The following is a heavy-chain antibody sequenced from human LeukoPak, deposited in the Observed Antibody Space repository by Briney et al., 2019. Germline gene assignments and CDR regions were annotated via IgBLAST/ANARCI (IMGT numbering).Heavy chain of an antibody. Sequence: GESLKISCKGSGYSFTSYCVGWVRQMPGKGLGWMGIFYPGDSDTRYSPSFQGQVTISADKSIRTAYLQWSSLKASDTAMYYCARHYGGSSSINWFDPWGQGTLVTVSS. J-gene: IGHJ5*02. CDR1: GYSFTSYC. V-gene: IGHV5-51*01. CDR2: FYPGDSDT. D-gene: IGHD6-6*01. CDR3: ARHYGGSSSINWFDP.